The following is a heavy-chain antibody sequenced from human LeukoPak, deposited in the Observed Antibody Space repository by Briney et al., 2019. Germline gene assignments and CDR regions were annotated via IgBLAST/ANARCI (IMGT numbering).Heavy chain of an antibody. CDR2: IWYDGSNK. J-gene: IGHJ5*02. Sequence: GESLGLSCAESGFTFSSYGMHRVRQAPGKGLEWVAVIWYDGSNKYYADSVKGRFTISRDNSKNTLYLQMNSLRAEDTAVYYCARAGYYDSSGSRGNWFDPWGQGTLVTVSS. CDR1: GFTFSSYG. CDR3: ARAGYYDSSGSRGNWFDP. D-gene: IGHD3-22*01. V-gene: IGHV3-33*01.